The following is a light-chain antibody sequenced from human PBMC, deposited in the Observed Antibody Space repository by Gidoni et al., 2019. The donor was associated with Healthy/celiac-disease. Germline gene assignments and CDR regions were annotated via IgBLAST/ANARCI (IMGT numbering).Light chain of an antibody. CDR3: QQSYSTPHT. Sequence: IQMTQSPSSLSASVGDRVTITCRASQSISSYLNWYQQKPGKATKLLIYAASSLQSGVPSRFSGSGSGTDFTLTISSLQHEDFATYYCQQSYSTPHTFGQGTKLEIK. J-gene: IGKJ2*01. V-gene: IGKV1-39*01. CDR1: QSISSY. CDR2: AAS.